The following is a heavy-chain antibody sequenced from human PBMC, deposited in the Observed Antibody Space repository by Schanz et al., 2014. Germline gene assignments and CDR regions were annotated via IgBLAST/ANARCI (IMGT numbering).Heavy chain of an antibody. V-gene: IGHV3-23*04. CDR2: ISANDYDT. D-gene: IGHD2-2*01. CDR1: GFAFSSFA. CDR3: AGRCSSPRCYAHQVDY. Sequence: EVFLVESGGGLVQPGGSLRLSCAASGFAFSSFALSWVRQSPGKGLEWVSAISANDYDTYYAPSVKGRFTVSRDNSKNTVYLQMNSLRDEDTALYYCAGRCSSPRCYAHQVDYWGQGTLVTVSS. J-gene: IGHJ4*02.